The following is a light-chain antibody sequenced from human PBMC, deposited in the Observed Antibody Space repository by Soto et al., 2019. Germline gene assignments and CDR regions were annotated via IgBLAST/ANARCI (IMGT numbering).Light chain of an antibody. Sequence: EIVMTQSPATLSVSPGEGATLSCRVSQSVSSKLAWYQQKPGQAPRLLIYGASTRATGIPARFSGSEPGTEFALTISILQSEDFAVYYCQQYDNWPFTFGPGTKVDIK. V-gene: IGKV3-15*01. CDR2: GAS. J-gene: IGKJ3*01. CDR1: QSVSSK. CDR3: QQYDNWPFT.